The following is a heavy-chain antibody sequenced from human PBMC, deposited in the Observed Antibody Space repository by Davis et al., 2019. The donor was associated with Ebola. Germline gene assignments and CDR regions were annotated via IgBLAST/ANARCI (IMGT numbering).Heavy chain of an antibody. CDR2: IYYSRST. V-gene: IGHV4-39*01. CDR1: GDSIRSGRHY. D-gene: IGHD3/OR15-3a*01. J-gene: IGHJ4*02. Sequence: SETLSLTCTDSGDSIRSGRHYWGWIRQPPGKGLEWIGHIYYSRSTYYNPSLKSRVTISVDSSRTQLSLTLTSVTAADTAVYYCARHGLGFSGRYYFELWGQGTPVTVSS. CDR3: ARHGLGFSGRYYFEL.